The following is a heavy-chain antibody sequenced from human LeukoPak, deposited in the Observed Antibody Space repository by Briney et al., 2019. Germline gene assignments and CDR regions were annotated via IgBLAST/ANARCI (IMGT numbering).Heavy chain of an antibody. J-gene: IGHJ6*02. Sequence: GGSLRLSCAASGFTFSSYGMNWVRQAPGKGLEWVAVISYDGSNKHYADSVKGRFTISRDSSKNTLYLQMNSLRAEDTAVYYCAKDRRSYYYGSGSSGSYYGMDVWGQGTTVTVSS. V-gene: IGHV3-30*18. CDR3: AKDRRSYYYGSGSSGSYYGMDV. CDR2: ISYDGSNK. CDR1: GFTFSSYG. D-gene: IGHD3-10*01.